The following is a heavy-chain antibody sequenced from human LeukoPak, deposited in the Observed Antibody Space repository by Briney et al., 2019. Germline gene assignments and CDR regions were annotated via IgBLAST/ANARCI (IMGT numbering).Heavy chain of an antibody. V-gene: IGHV4-61*01. D-gene: IGHD1-1*01. CDR2: ISDSVTT. CDR1: GGSVSSGTFD. CDR3: ARVQRPLDGADY. J-gene: IGHJ4*02. Sequence: PSETLSLTCTVSGGSVSSGTFDWSWIRQPPGKGLEWIGYISDSVTTKYSPSLKTRVTISADTSKNQFSLKLRSVTAADTAVYYCARVQRPLDGADYWGQGTLVTVSS.